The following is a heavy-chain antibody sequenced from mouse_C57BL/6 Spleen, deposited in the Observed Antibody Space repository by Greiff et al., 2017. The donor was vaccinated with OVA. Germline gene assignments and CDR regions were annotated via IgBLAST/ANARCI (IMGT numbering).Heavy chain of an antibody. Sequence: EVQLQESGPGMVKPSQSLSLTCTVTGYSITSGYDWHWIRHFPGNKLEWMGYISYSGSTNYNPSLKSRISITHDTSKNHFFLKLNSVTTEDTATYYCARGGGNYGFDYWGQGTTLTVSS. CDR3: ARGGGNYGFDY. CDR2: ISYSGST. CDR1: GYSITSGYD. V-gene: IGHV3-1*01. J-gene: IGHJ2*01. D-gene: IGHD2-1*01.